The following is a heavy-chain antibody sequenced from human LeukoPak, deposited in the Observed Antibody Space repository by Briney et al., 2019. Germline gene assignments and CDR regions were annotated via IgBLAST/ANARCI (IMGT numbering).Heavy chain of an antibody. Sequence: ASVTVSFKASVYIFTGYYMHWVRQAPGQGLEWMGWINPNSGATNYAQKFQGRVTMTRDMSISTVYMEVSSLRSDDTAVYYCAKEGLERWELSGYYWGQGTLVTVSS. CDR1: VYIFTGYY. V-gene: IGHV1-2*02. CDR2: INPNSGAT. D-gene: IGHD1-26*01. CDR3: AKEGLERWELSGYY. J-gene: IGHJ4*02.